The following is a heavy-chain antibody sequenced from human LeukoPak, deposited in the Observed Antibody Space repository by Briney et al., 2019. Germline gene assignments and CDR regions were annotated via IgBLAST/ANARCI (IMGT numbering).Heavy chain of an antibody. CDR2: IYYSGST. D-gene: IGHD3-22*01. Sequence: LXXTXSGGSXXXYYWXXIRQPPGKGLEWIGYIYYSGSTNYNPSLKSRVTISVDTSKNQFSLKLSSVTAADTAVYYCARDRNYYDSSGYSYYFDYWGQGTLVTVSS. CDR1: GGSXXXYY. V-gene: IGHV4-59*01. J-gene: IGHJ4*02. CDR3: ARDRNYYDSSGYSYYFDY.